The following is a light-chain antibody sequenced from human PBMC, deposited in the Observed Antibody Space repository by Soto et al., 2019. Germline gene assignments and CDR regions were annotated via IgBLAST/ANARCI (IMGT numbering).Light chain of an antibody. Sequence: EIVLTQSPATLPLSPGERATLSCRASQSVSSYLAWYQQKPGQAPRLLIYDASTMATGIPARFSGSGSGTDFTPTISSLEPEDFAVYYCQQRSNWPWTFGQGTKVEIK. CDR2: DAS. CDR1: QSVSSY. J-gene: IGKJ1*01. CDR3: QQRSNWPWT. V-gene: IGKV3-11*01.